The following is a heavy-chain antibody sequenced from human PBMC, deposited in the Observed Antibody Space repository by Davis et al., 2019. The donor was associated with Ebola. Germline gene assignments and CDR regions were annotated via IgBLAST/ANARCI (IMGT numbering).Heavy chain of an antibody. Sequence: PGGSLRLSCVASGFTFSDYWMTWVRQTPGKGLEWVANIKQDGGEKYYVESVKGRFTISRDNAENSLYLQMNSLRAEDTAVYYCARAGATYWKDWGQGTLVTVSS. CDR3: ARAGATYWKD. CDR1: GFTFSDYW. J-gene: IGHJ4*02. D-gene: IGHD1-1*01. CDR2: IKQDGGEK. V-gene: IGHV3-7*01.